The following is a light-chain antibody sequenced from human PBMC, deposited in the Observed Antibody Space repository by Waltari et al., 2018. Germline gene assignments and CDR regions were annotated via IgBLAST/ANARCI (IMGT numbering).Light chain of an antibody. CDR2: RDN. J-gene: IGLJ3*02. CDR3: AAWDDSLSGWV. V-gene: IGLV1-47*01. CDR1: NSNIGKNY. Sequence: QSVLTQPPSASGPPGQGVTISCSGSNSNIGKNYVSWYQQLPGTAPKLLIYRDNERPSGVPDQFSGSKSGTSASLAISGLRSDNEADYYCAAWDDSLSGWVFGGGTKLTVL.